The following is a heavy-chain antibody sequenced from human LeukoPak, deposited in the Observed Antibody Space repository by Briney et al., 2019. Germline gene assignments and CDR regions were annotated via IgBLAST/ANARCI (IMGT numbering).Heavy chain of an antibody. Sequence: SETLSLTCTVSGGSISSYYWSWIRQPPGKGLEWIGYIYTSGSTNYNPSLKSRVTISVDTSKNQFSLKLSPVTAADTAVYYCARRYSSSSFYYYYMDVWGKGTTVTVSS. D-gene: IGHD6-6*01. J-gene: IGHJ6*03. CDR3: ARRYSSSSFYYYYMDV. V-gene: IGHV4-4*09. CDR1: GGSISSYY. CDR2: IYTSGST.